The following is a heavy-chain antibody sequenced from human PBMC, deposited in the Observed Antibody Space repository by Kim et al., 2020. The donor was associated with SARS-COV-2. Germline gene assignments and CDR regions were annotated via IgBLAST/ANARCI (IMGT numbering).Heavy chain of an antibody. CDR3: ARGSRVGITTQKYYFDY. J-gene: IGHJ4*02. CDR2: INPNSGGT. D-gene: IGHD3-3*01. CDR1: GYTFTGYY. V-gene: IGHV1-2*06. Sequence: ASVKVSCKASGYTFTGYYMHWVRQAPGQGLEWMGRINPNSGGTNYAQKFQGRVTMTRDTSISTAYMELSRLRSDDTAVYYCARGSRVGITTQKYYFDYWGQGTLVTVSS.